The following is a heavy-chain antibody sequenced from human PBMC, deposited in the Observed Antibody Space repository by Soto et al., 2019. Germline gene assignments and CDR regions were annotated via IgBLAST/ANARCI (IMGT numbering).Heavy chain of an antibody. J-gene: IGHJ6*02. V-gene: IGHV3-30*18. D-gene: IGHD3-10*01. CDR1: GFTFSSYG. CDR2: ISYDGSNK. CDR3: AKDRAISYYYYGMDV. Sequence: QVQLVESGGGVVQPGRSLRLSCAASGFTFSSYGMHWVRQAPGKGLEWVAVISYDGSNKYYADSVKGRFTISRDNSKNTLYLQMNSLRAEDTAVYYCAKDRAISYYYYGMDVWGQSTTVTVSS.